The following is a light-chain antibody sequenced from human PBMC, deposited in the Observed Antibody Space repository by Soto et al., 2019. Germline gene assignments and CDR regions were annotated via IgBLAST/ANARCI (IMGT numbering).Light chain of an antibody. CDR3: QQYGSSGT. Sequence: EIVLTQSPGTLSLSPGERATLSCRASQSVSSSYLAWYQQKPGQAPRLLIYGASSRATGIPDRFSGTGSGTDFTLTISRLEPEDFEVYYCQQYGSSGTFGGGTKVDIK. CDR2: GAS. CDR1: QSVSSSY. V-gene: IGKV3-20*01. J-gene: IGKJ4*01.